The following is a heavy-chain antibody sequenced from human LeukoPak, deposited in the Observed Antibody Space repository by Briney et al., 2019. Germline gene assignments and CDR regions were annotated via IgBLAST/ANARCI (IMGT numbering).Heavy chain of an antibody. J-gene: IGHJ4*02. Sequence: GESLKISCQGSGYRFTSYWIGWMRQMAGKGLEWMAIIFAGDSDARYNPSFQGQVSISVDESISTAYLQWNSLKASDTAMYYCAIAGDSTTSCYRCFENWGQGTLVTVSS. CDR1: GYRFTSYW. V-gene: IGHV5-51*01. CDR3: AIAGDSTTSCYRCFEN. CDR2: IFAGDSDA. D-gene: IGHD2-2*01.